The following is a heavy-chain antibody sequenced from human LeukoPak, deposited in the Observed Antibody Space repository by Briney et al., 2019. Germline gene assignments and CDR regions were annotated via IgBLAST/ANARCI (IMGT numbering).Heavy chain of an antibody. Sequence: LGESLQISCKGSGYSFSSYWIGWVRQMPGKGLEWMGIIYPGDFDTRYSPSFQGQVTISADKSIATAYLQWSSLQASDTAMYYCARSRSSTNRFDPWGQGTLVIVSS. CDR3: ARSRSSTNRFDP. CDR2: IYPGDFDT. CDR1: GYSFSSYW. J-gene: IGHJ5*02. V-gene: IGHV5-51*01. D-gene: IGHD2-2*01.